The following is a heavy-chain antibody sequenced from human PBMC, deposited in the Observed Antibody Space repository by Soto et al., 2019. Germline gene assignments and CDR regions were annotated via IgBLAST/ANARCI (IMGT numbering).Heavy chain of an antibody. J-gene: IGHJ3*02. V-gene: IGHV6-1*01. CDR3: XXXXILXVXDAFDI. D-gene: IGHD3-3*02. Sequence: TLSLTCAISGDSVSSNSAAWNWIRQSPSRGLEWLGRTYYRSKWYNDYAVSVKSRITINPDTSKNQFSLQLNSVTPVDTAVXXXXXXXILXVXDAFDIWGQGTMVTVSS. CDR1: GDSVSSNSAA. CDR2: TYYRSKWYN.